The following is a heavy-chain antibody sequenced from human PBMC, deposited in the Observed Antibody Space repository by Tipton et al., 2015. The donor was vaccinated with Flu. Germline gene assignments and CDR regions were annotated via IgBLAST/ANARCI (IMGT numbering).Heavy chain of an antibody. V-gene: IGHV4-38-2*01. D-gene: IGHD4-11*01. J-gene: IGHJ5*01. CDR3: ARRTFSNYVSEPKNWFDF. CDR1: GDYISSRYF. CDR2: VHRSGSP. Sequence: TLSLTCSVSGDYISSRYFWGWIRQPPGKGLEWIGNVHRSGSPYYNPSLRSRVSMTVDGAKNQFSLRLTSVTAADTAVYFCARRTFSNYVSEPKNWFDFWGQGTLVTVSS.